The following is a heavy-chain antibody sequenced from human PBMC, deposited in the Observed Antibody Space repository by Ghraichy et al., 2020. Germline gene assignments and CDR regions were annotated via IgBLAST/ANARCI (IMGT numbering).Heavy chain of an antibody. J-gene: IGHJ6*02. V-gene: IGHV4-34*01. D-gene: IGHD6-13*01. Sequence: SETLSLTCAVYGGSFSGYYWSWIRQPPGKGLEWIGEINHSGSTNYNPSLKSRVTISVDTSKNQFSLKLSSVTAADTAVYYCARLDSSSWYVSARETYYYGMDVWGQGTTVTVSS. CDR3: ARLDSSSWYVSARETYYYGMDV. CDR1: GGSFSGYY. CDR2: INHSGST.